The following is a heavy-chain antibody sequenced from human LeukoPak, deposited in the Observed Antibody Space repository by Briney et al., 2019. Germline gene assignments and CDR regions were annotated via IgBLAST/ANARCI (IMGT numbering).Heavy chain of an antibody. CDR2: ISSSGSTI. J-gene: IGHJ6*02. V-gene: IGHV3-11*01. CDR1: GFTCCDYY. D-gene: IGHD5-18*01. CDR3: AREHTAPAAPYYRDYGMDV. Sequence: GGSLRLSCAASGFTCCDYYMSWLRQAPGKGLEWGSYISSSGSTICCAGSVKRRFTISRDNAKNSLYLQTSTLRAEDTTVYYCAREHTAPAAPYYRDYGMDVWGQGATVTVSS.